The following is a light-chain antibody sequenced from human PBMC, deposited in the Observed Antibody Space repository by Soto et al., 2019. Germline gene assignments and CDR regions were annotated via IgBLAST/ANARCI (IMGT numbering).Light chain of an antibody. CDR3: QQYNNWLT. Sequence: EIEMTQSPATLSVSPGERATLSCRASQSVSSNLAWYQQKPGQAPRLLIYGASTRATGIPARFSGSGSGTEFTLTISSLQSEDFAVYYCQQYNNWLTFGGGTKVDIK. CDR2: GAS. J-gene: IGKJ4*01. CDR1: QSVSSN. V-gene: IGKV3-15*01.